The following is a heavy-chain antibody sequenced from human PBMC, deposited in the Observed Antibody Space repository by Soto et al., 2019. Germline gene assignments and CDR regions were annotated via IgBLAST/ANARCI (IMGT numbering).Heavy chain of an antibody. CDR3: ARDGASGSYWPDAFDI. CDR1: GYTFTSYA. D-gene: IGHD1-26*01. CDR2: INAGNGNT. Sequence: ASVKVSCKASGYTFTSYAMHWVRQAPGQRLEWMGWINAGNGNTKCSQKFQGRVTITRDTSASTAYMELSSLRSEDTAVYYCARDGASGSYWPDAFDIWGQGTMVTVSS. J-gene: IGHJ3*02. V-gene: IGHV1-3*01.